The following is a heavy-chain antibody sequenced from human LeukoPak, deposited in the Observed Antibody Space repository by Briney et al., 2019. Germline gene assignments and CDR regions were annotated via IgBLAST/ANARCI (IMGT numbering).Heavy chain of an antibody. J-gene: IGHJ4*02. V-gene: IGHV5-51*01. D-gene: IGHD5-12*01. CDR2: IYPGDSDT. CDR1: GYRFTSYW. CDR3: ARRVIVATMGYFDY. Sequence: GESLKISCKGSGYRFTSYWIGWVRQMPGKGLEWLGIIYPGDSDTRYSPSFQGQVTISADKSISTAYLQWSSLKASDTAMYYCARRVIVATMGYFDYWGQGTLVTVSS.